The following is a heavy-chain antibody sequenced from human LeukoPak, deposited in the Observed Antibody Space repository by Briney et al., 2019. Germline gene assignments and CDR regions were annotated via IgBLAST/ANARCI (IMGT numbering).Heavy chain of an antibody. V-gene: IGHV4-59*02. CDR3: ARGFGMGTLIDY. D-gene: IGHD7-27*01. CDR1: GGSVSSYY. Sequence: SETLSLTCTVSGGSVSSYYWSWIRQPPGKGLEWIGYIDYTGSTNCNPSLKSRVTISVDTSKNQFSLKLGSVTAADTAVYYCARGFGMGTLIDYWGQGTLVTVSS. J-gene: IGHJ4*02. CDR2: IDYTGST.